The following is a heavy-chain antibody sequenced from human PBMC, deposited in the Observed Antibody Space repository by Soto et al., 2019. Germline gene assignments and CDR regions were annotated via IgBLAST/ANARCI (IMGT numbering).Heavy chain of an antibody. J-gene: IGHJ6*03. CDR2: ISGSGGST. D-gene: IGHD5-12*01. V-gene: IGHV3-23*01. CDR3: ANPPSRLRQYSYYRDV. CDR1: GFTFSSYA. Sequence: PGGSLRLSCAASGFTFSSYAMSWVRQAPGKGLEWVSAISGSGGSTYYADSVKGRFTISRDNSKNTLYLQMNSLRAEDTAVYYCANPPSRLRQYSYYRDVWGKGTTVTVP.